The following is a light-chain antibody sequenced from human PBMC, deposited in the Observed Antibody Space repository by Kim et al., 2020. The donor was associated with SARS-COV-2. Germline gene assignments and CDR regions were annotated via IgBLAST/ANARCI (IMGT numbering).Light chain of an antibody. CDR1: QSISSY. Sequence: SVGDRVTITCRASQSISSYLNWYQQKPGKAPKLLIYAASSLQSGVPSRFSGSGSGTDFTLTISSLQPEDFATYYCQQSYSTPPITFGQGTRMEIK. J-gene: IGKJ5*01. CDR3: QQSYSTPPIT. V-gene: IGKV1-39*01. CDR2: AAS.